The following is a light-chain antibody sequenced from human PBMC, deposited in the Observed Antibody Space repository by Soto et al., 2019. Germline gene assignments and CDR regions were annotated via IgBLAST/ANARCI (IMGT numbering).Light chain of an antibody. CDR1: QSVNSKF. V-gene: IGKV3-20*01. CDR2: GSS. Sequence: EIVLTQSPGTLSLSPGERATLSCRTSQSVNSKFLAWYQQKPGQAPRLLVYGSSTRAAGVPDRFSGSGSGTDFTLTISRLEPEDFAVYYCQQYGHSPLLYTFGQGTKLGVK. CDR3: QQYGHSPLLYT. J-gene: IGKJ2*01.